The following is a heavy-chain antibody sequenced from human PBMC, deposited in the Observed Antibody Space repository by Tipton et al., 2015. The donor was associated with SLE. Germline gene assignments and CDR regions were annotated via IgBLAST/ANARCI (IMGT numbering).Heavy chain of an antibody. CDR2: IYSGGST. D-gene: IGHD3-10*01. Sequence: SLRLSCAASGFTVSSNYMSWVRQAPGKGLEWVSVIYSGGSTYYADSVKGRFTISRDNSKNTLYLQMNSLRAEDTAVYYCARSAGTMVRGVIITFDYWGQGTLVTVS. V-gene: IGHV3-66*02. J-gene: IGHJ4*02. CDR3: ARSAGTMVRGVIITFDY. CDR1: GFTVSSNY.